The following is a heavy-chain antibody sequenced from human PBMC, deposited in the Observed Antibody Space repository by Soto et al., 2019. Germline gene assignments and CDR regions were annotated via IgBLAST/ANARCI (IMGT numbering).Heavy chain of an antibody. V-gene: IGHV3-11*01. J-gene: IGHJ3*02. CDR3: ARDFAAAGNFGFDI. CDR2: ISSSGSIK. Sequence: GGSLRLSCAASGFTLSDYYMSWIRQAPGKGLEWISYISSSGSIKYYADSVKGRFTISRDNAKSSLYVQMNSLRAEDTAVYYCARDFAAAGNFGFDIWGQGTKVTVSS. CDR1: GFTLSDYY. D-gene: IGHD6-13*01.